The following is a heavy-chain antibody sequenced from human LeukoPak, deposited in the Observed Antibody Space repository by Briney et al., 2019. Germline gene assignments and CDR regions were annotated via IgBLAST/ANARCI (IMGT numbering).Heavy chain of an antibody. CDR1: GYSFSDYS. V-gene: IGHV1-2*06. J-gene: IGHJ1*01. CDR3: ATSSGYYVGYIRH. CDR2: INPNSGGT. D-gene: IGHD3-22*01. Sequence: GASVKVSCKASGYSFSDYSMHWVRQAPGQGLEWMGRINPNSGGTNYAQKFQGRVTMTRDTSISTAYMELSSLRSDDTAVYYCATSSGYYVGYIRHWGQGTLVTVSS.